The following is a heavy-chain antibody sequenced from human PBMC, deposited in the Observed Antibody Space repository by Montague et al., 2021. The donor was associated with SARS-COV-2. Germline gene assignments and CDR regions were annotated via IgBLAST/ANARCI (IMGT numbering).Heavy chain of an antibody. V-gene: IGHV6-1*01. Sequence: CAISGDSVSTNSGTWNWVRLSPSRGLEWLGRTHYRSGWYSDYSVSVKSRISINPDTSKNQFSLQLNFVTPEDTAVYYCARAERGSCGDGNCYQYFFNYWGQGTLVTVSS. CDR2: THYRSGWYS. J-gene: IGHJ4*02. CDR1: GDSVSTNSGT. D-gene: IGHD2-15*01. CDR3: ARAERGSCGDGNCYQYFFNY.